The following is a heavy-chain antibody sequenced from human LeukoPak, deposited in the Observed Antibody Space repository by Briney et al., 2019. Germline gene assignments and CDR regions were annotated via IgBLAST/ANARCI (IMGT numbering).Heavy chain of an antibody. V-gene: IGHV4-34*01. D-gene: IGHD6-13*01. CDR3: ARGRSSGIAAAGYSDQGPTVTTNVYYYFDY. J-gene: IGHJ4*02. Sequence: SETLSLTCAVYGGSFSGYYWSWIRQPPGKGLEWIGEINHSGSTNYNPSLKSRVTISVDTSKNQFSLKLSSVTAADTAVYYCARGRSSGIAAAGYSDQGPTVTTNVYYYFDYWGQGTLATVSS. CDR1: GGSFSGYY. CDR2: INHSGST.